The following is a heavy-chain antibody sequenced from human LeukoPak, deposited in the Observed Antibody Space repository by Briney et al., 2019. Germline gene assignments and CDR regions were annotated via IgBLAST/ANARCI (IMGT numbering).Heavy chain of an antibody. Sequence: GGSLRLSCAAPGFTFSTYAMTWLRQAPGKGLEWVSSISESGGSTYYAKSVKGRFTISRDNSKNTLYLQMNSLRDEDTAVYYCARKLVVAADRGISDYWGQGTLVTVSS. J-gene: IGHJ4*02. CDR1: GFTFSTYA. D-gene: IGHD2-15*01. V-gene: IGHV3-23*01. CDR3: ARKLVVAADRGISDY. CDR2: ISESGGST.